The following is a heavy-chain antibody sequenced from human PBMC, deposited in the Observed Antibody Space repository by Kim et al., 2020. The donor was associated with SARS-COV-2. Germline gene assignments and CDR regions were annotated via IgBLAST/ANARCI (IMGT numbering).Heavy chain of an antibody. V-gene: IGHV3-13*04. D-gene: IGHD3-22*01. CDR2: IGTAGDT. CDR1: GFTFSSYD. J-gene: IGHJ4*02. Sequence: GGSLRLSCAASGFTFSSYDMQWVRQATGKGLEWVSVIGTAGDTYYPGSVKGRFTISRENAKNSLYLQMNSLRAGDTAAYYCAKGGHPQYDSIGFGDYWGQGTLVTVSP. CDR3: AKGGHPQYDSIGFGDY.